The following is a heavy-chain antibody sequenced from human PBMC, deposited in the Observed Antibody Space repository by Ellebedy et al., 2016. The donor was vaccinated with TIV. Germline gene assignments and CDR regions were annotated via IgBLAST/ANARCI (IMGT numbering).Heavy chain of an antibody. CDR2: IYYSGST. J-gene: IGHJ4*02. CDR3: ARVYYYGSGSYLWYFDY. Sequence: SETLSLTCAVSGGSISSSSYYWGWIRQPPGKGLEWIGSIYYSGSTNYNPSLKSRVTISVDTSKNQFSLKLNSVIAADTAVYYCARVYYYGSGSYLWYFDYWGQGTLVTVSS. CDR1: GGSISSSSYY. V-gene: IGHV4-39*01. D-gene: IGHD3-10*01.